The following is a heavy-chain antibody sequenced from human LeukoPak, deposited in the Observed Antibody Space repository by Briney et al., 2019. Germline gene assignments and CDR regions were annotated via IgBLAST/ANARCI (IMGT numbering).Heavy chain of an antibody. CDR1: GFTFSSYT. D-gene: IGHD3-16*01. J-gene: IGHJ4*02. CDR3: AKARKGDTRAFDY. Sequence: PGGSLRLSCAASGFTFSSYTMSWVRQAPGKGLEWVSAISGSGGSTYYADSVKGRFTISRDNSKNTLYLQMNSLRAEDTAVYYCAKARKGDTRAFDYWGQGTLVTVSS. CDR2: ISGSGGST. V-gene: IGHV3-23*01.